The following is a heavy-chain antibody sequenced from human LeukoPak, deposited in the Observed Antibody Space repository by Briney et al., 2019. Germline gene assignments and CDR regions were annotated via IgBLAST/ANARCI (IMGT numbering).Heavy chain of an antibody. J-gene: IGHJ6*02. V-gene: IGHV3-73*01. CDR2: IRSKANSYAT. D-gene: IGHD6-6*01. CDR3: TRVYSSSPRYYYYGMDV. Sequence: GGTLRLTCAASGFTFSGSAMHWVRQAPGKGLEWVGRIRSKANSYATAYAASVKGRFTISRDDSKNTAYLQMNSLKTEDTAVYYCTRVYSSSPRYYYYGMDVWGQGTTVTVSS. CDR1: GFTFSGSA.